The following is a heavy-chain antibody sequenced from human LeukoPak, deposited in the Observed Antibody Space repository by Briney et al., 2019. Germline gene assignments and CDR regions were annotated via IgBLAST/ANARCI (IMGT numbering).Heavy chain of an antibody. CDR2: INSDGSST. D-gene: IGHD3/OR15-3a*01. Sequence: GGSLRLSCAASGFTFSSYWMHWVRQAPGKGLVWVSRINSDGSSTSYADSVKGRFTISRDNAKNTLYLQMNSLRAEDTAVYYCARGTGYLLLDYWGQGTLVTDSS. CDR3: ARGTGYLLLDY. J-gene: IGHJ4*02. V-gene: IGHV3-74*01. CDR1: GFTFSSYW.